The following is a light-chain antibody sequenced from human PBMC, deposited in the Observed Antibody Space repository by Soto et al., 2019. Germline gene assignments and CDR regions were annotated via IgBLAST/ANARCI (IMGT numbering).Light chain of an antibody. CDR2: AAS. Sequence: AIQLTQSPSSLSASVGDRVTITCRASQDISGYVAWYQQRPGRAPQLLIYAASALQTGVPSTFTGSGSGTDFTLTINDLQPEDVATYFCLQDYDFPYTFGQGTKLEI. V-gene: IGKV1-6*02. CDR3: LQDYDFPYT. CDR1: QDISGY. J-gene: IGKJ2*01.